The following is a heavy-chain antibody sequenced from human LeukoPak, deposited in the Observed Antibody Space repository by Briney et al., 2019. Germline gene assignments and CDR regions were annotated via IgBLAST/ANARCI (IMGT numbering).Heavy chain of an antibody. CDR1: GGSISSYY. D-gene: IGHD3-10*01. CDR2: IYYSGST. Sequence: SETLSLTCTVSGGSISSYYWSWIRQPPGKGLEWIGYIYYSGSTNYNPSLKSRVTISVDTSKNQFSLKLSSVTAADTAVYYCASSSITMVRGDDAFGIWGQGTMVTVSS. V-gene: IGHV4-59*01. CDR3: ASSSITMVRGDDAFGI. J-gene: IGHJ3*02.